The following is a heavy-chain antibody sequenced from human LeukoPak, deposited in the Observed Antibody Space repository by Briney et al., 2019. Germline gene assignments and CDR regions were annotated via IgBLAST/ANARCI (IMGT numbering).Heavy chain of an antibody. CDR2: IYTSGNT. J-gene: IGHJ1*01. V-gene: IGHV4-39*07. D-gene: IGHD6-13*01. CDR1: GGSISSSNYY. CDR3: ARDTYTSSWYLQR. Sequence: KPSETLSLTCTVSGGSISSSNYYWGWIRQPPGKGLEWIGSIYTSGNTNYNPSLKSRVTISVDTSKNQFSLKLSSVTAADTAVYYCARDTYTSSWYLQRWGQGTLVTVSS.